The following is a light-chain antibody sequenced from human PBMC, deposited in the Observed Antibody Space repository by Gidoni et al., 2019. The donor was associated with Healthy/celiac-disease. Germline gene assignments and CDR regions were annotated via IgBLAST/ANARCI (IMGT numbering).Light chain of an antibody. CDR2: KVS. J-gene: IGKJ2*03. V-gene: IGKV2-30*01. CDR1: QSLVYSAGNTY. CDR3: MQGTHWPPDS. Sequence: DVVVTQSPLSLPVTLGQPASIYCRSSQSLVYSAGNTYLNCFQQRPGQSPRRLIYKVSNRDSGVPDIFSGSGSGTDFTLKISRVEAEDVGVYYCMQGTHWPPDSFGQGTKLEIK.